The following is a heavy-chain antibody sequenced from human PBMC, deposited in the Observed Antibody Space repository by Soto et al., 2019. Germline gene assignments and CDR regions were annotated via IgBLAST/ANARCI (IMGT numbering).Heavy chain of an antibody. D-gene: IGHD6-13*01. CDR3: ARGGALSTSWYWGDGLDS. CDR2: IIPVFDTP. J-gene: IGHJ4*02. CDR1: GNSFSSHA. Sequence: GASVKVSCKSSGNSFSSHAITLVRQAPGQGLEWMGGIIPVFDTPTYARRFQDRVTITADKSTNTSYMELRSLRSEDTAVYYCARGGALSTSWYWGDGLDSWGQGTQVTVSS. V-gene: IGHV1-69*06.